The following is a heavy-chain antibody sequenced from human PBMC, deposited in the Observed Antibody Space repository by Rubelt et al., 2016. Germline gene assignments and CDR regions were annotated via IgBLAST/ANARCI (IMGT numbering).Heavy chain of an antibody. D-gene: IGHD7-27*01. Sequence: GGSLRLSCAASGFTFSNYSMNWVRQTPGKGLEWVSSISTSTIYIYYADSVKGRFTISRDNAKNSLYLQMSSLRADDTAVYYCARDFQLGWEGYHFDYWGQGTLVTVSS. CDR1: GFTFSNYS. J-gene: IGHJ4*02. CDR2: ISTSTIYI. V-gene: IGHV3-21*01. CDR3: ARDFQLGWEGYHFDY.